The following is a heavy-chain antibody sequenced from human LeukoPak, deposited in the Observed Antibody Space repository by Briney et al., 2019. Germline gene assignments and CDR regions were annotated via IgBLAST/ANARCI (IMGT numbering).Heavy chain of an antibody. CDR3: ARVTGIGYYYYYMDV. Sequence: PSETLSLTCTVSGGSISSYYWSWIRQPPGKGLEWIGYTYYSGSTNYNPSLKSRVTISVDTSKNQFSLKLSSVTAADTAVYYRARVTGIGYYYYYMDVWGKGTTVTVSS. CDR2: TYYSGST. CDR1: GGSISSYY. J-gene: IGHJ6*03. D-gene: IGHD1-20*01. V-gene: IGHV4-59*08.